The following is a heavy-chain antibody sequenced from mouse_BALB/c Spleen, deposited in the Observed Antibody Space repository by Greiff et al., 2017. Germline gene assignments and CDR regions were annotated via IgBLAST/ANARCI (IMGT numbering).Heavy chain of an antibody. CDR1: GYSITSDYA. Sequence: EVKLQESGPGLVKPSQSLSLTCTVTGYSITSDYAWNWIRQFPGNKLEWMGYISYSGSTSYNPSLKSRISITRDTSKNQFFLQLNSVTTEDTATYYCARSSYGNWLAYWGQGTLVTVAA. CDR2: ISYSGST. CDR3: ARSSYGNWLAY. V-gene: IGHV3-2*02. J-gene: IGHJ3*01. D-gene: IGHD2-1*01.